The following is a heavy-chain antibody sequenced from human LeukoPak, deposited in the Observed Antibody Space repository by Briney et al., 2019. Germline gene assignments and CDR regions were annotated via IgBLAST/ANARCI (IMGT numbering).Heavy chain of an antibody. CDR2: ISSSSTI. D-gene: IGHD5-24*01. V-gene: IGHV3-48*01. CDR3: ARAPHTLEGPNWFDP. Sequence: GGSLRLSCAASGFSFSSYKMNWVRQAPGKGLEWISYISSSSTIYYAEYVMGRFTISRDNAKNSLYLQMNSHRPEDTAVYYCARAPHTLEGPNWFDPWGQGTLVIVSS. J-gene: IGHJ5*02. CDR1: GFSFSSYK.